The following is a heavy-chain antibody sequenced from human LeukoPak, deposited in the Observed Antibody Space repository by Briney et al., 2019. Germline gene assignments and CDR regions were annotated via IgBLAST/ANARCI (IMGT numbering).Heavy chain of an antibody. V-gene: IGHV3-23*01. CDR3: AKSQDSGWF. CDR1: GFTFSSYA. D-gene: IGHD6-19*01. J-gene: IGHJ4*02. Sequence: GGSLRLSCAASGFTFSSYAMSWVRQAPGKGLEWVSSISGSGGSTYYAASVKGRFTISRDNSKNTLYLQMNSLRADDTAVYYCAKSQDSGWFWGQATLVTVSS. CDR2: ISGSGGST.